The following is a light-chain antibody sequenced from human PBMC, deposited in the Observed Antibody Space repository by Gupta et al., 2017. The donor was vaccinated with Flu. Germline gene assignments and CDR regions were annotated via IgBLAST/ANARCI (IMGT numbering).Light chain of an antibody. CDR1: QSISIY. CDR3: QQSYSKPST. CDR2: AAS. J-gene: IGKJ2*01. V-gene: IGKV1-39*01. Sequence: DIQMTQSPSSLSASVGDRVTITCRASQSISIYLNWYQKKPGKAPNLLIYAASTLQSGVPSRFSGSGSGTDFTLTISSLQPEDFATYYCQQSYSKPSTFGQGTKVEIK.